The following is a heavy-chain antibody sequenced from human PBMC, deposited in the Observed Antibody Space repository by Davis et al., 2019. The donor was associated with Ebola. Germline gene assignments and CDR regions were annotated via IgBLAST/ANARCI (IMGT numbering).Heavy chain of an antibody. J-gene: IGHJ2*01. V-gene: IGHV4-39*07. D-gene: IGHD3-22*01. CDR1: GGSITSNDYY. Sequence: SETLSLTCTVSGGSITSNDYYWGWIRQSPGRGLEWIGTFYYSGTTFYNPSLKSRITVSVDPSKNQFSLKLSSVTAADTAVYYCARDYYESSGYFWYFDLWGRGTLVTVSS. CDR3: ARDYYESSGYFWYFDL. CDR2: FYYSGTT.